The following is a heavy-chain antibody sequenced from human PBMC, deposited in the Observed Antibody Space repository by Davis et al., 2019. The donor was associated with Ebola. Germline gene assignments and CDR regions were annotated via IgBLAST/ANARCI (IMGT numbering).Heavy chain of an antibody. Sequence: ASVKVSCKASGYTFTSYDINWVRQATGQGLEWMGWMNPNSGNTGYAQKFQGRVTITRNTSISTAYMELSSLRSEDTAVYYCARAQYYDFWSGYSYYYYGMDVWGQGTTVTVSS. CDR3: ARAQYYDFWSGYSYYYYGMDV. CDR2: MNPNSGNT. V-gene: IGHV1-8*03. J-gene: IGHJ6*02. D-gene: IGHD3-3*01. CDR1: GYTFTSYD.